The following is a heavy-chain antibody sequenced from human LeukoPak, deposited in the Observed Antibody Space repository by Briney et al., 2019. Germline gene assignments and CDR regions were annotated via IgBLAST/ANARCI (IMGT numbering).Heavy chain of an antibody. Sequence: PSETLSLTCAVSGVSFNDYYWSWVRQTPGKGLEWIGEINHSGYTDDSPSLKSRVTLSIDTSRKQFSLNLRSVTVADSGIYYCTRMTTGHDYWGQGTLVTVSS. CDR2: INHSGYT. V-gene: IGHV4-34*01. J-gene: IGHJ4*02. CDR1: GVSFNDYY. D-gene: IGHD4-17*01. CDR3: TRMTTGHDY.